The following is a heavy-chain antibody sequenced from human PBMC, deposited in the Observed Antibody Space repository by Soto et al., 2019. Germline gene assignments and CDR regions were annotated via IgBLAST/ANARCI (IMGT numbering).Heavy chain of an antibody. V-gene: IGHV3-9*01. CDR3: AKDTGDYYYYMDV. CDR1: GFTFDDYA. CDR2: ISWNSGSI. J-gene: IGHJ6*03. Sequence: ESGGGLVQPGRSLRLSCAASGFTFDDYAMHWVRQAPGKGLEWVSGISWNSGSIGYADSVKGRFTISRDNAKNSLYLQMNSLRAEDTALYYCAKDTGDYYYYMDVWGKGTTVTVSS.